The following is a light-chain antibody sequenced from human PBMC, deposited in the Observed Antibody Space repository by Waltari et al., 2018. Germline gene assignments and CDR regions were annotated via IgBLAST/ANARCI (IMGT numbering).Light chain of an antibody. CDR2: KAS. V-gene: IGKV1-5*03. CDR3: QQYNTFSPT. J-gene: IGKJ1*01. Sequence: QMTQSPSNLYASVGDTVTITCRASQTITRWLAWYQQKPGKAPNLLIYKASILQAGVPSRFSGSGSGTEFTLTINNVQPDDSATFYCQQYNTFSPTFGQWTKVEIK. CDR1: QTITRW.